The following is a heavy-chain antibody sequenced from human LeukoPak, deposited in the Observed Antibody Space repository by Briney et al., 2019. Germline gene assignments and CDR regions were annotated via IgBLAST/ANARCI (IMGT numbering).Heavy chain of an antibody. V-gene: IGHV4-39*01. D-gene: IGHD2-2*01. CDR1: GGSISSSYYY. J-gene: IGHJ5*02. Sequence: SETLSLTCTVSGGSISSSYYYWGWIRQPPGKGLEWIGSIYYSGSTYYNPSLKSRVTISVDTSKNQFSLKLRSVTAADTAVYYCARLQYCSGTSCYWFDPWGQGTLVTVSS. CDR2: IYYSGST. CDR3: ARLQYCSGTSCYWFDP.